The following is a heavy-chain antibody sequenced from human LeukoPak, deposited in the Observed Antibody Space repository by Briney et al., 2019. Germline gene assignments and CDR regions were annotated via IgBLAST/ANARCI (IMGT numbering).Heavy chain of an antibody. D-gene: IGHD3-3*01. J-gene: IGHJ3*02. CDR2: INHSGST. Sequence: SETLSLTCAVYGRSFSGYYWSWIRQPPGKGLEWIGEINHSGSTNYNPSLKSRVTISVDTSKNQFSLKLSSVTAADTAVYYCARVGGPYYDFWSGYPDAFDIWGQGTMVTVSS. CDR1: GRSFSGYY. CDR3: ARVGGPYYDFWSGYPDAFDI. V-gene: IGHV4-34*01.